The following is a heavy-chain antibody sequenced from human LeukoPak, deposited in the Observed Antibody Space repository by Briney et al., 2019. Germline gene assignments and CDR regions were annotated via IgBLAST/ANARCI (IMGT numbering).Heavy chain of an antibody. CDR3: ASWGAGGNS. CDR2: INPDGSGK. D-gene: IGHD3-16*01. CDR1: GVSFSTYA. Sequence: GGSLRLSCVASGVSFSTYAMNWVRQVPGKGLDWVANINPDGSGKRYVDSVKGRFTIARDNADNSLSLQMNSLRAEDTAVYYCASWGAGGNSWGQGTLVTVSS. J-gene: IGHJ4*02. V-gene: IGHV3-7*01.